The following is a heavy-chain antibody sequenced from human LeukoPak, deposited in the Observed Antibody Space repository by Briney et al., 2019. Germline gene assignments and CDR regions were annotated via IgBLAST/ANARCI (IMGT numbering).Heavy chain of an antibody. Sequence: PSETLSLTCTVSGGSLSTYYWSWIRQPPGKGLEWIGYIYNSGSTNYSPSLRSRVTISVDTSKNQFSLKLISVTAADTAVYYCAGDWNWGQGILVTVSS. V-gene: IGHV4-59*01. CDR1: GGSLSTYY. D-gene: IGHD2-21*02. J-gene: IGHJ4*02. CDR2: IYNSGST. CDR3: AGDWN.